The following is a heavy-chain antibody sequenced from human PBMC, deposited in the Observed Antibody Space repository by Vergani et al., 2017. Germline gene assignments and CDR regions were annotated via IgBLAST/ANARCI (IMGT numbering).Heavy chain of an antibody. Sequence: QITLKESGPTLVKPPQTLTLPCTFSGFSLSTSGAGVGWIRQPPGKALEWLALIYWNDDKRYSPSLKSRLTITKDTAKNQVVLTMTNMDPVDTATYYCAHMWLVFYPNYYEHRDDAFDIWGQGTMVTVS. D-gene: IGHD3-22*01. CDR1: GFSLSTSGAG. V-gene: IGHV2-5*01. CDR3: AHMWLVFYPNYYEHRDDAFDI. J-gene: IGHJ3*02. CDR2: IYWNDDK.